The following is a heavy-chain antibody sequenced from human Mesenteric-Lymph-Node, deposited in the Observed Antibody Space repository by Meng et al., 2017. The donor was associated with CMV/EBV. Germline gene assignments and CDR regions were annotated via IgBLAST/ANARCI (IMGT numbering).Heavy chain of an antibody. V-gene: IGHV4-59*13. Sequence: GSLRLSCTVSGWSISSFYWSWIRQPPGKGLEWLGNIYYNGRNNSDPSLKSRVTISVDRSKNQFSLKLTSVTAADTALYYCAREGHYGDYVDYWGQGTLVTVSS. J-gene: IGHJ4*02. CDR2: IYYNGRN. CDR1: GWSISSFY. CDR3: AREGHYGDYVDY. D-gene: IGHD4-17*01.